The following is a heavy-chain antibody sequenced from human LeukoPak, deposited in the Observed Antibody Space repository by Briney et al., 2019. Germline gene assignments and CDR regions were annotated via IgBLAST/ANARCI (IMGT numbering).Heavy chain of an antibody. J-gene: IGHJ6*02. CDR1: GGSISSSSYY. CDR3: ARSRAGRGRHYYYGMDV. CDR2: LYYSGST. Sequence: SETLSLTCTVSGGSISSSSYYWGWIRQPPGKGLEWIGSLYYSGSTYYNPSLKSRVTISVDTSKNQFSLKLSSVTAADTAVYYCARSRAGRGRHYYYGMDVWGQGTTVTVSS. D-gene: IGHD6-13*01. V-gene: IGHV4-39*07.